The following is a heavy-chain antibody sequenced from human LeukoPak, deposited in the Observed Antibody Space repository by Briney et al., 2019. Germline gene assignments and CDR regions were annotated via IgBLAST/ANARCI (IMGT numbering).Heavy chain of an antibody. CDR1: GFTFSSYA. Sequence: GGSLRLSCAASGFTFSSYAMHWVRQAPGKGLEWVAVTSYDGSNKYYADSVKDRFTISRDNSKNTLYLQMNSLRAEDTAVYYCARRGAYGDYDFALDYWGQGTLVTVSS. V-gene: IGHV3-30*04. J-gene: IGHJ4*02. CDR2: TSYDGSNK. D-gene: IGHD4-17*01. CDR3: ARRGAYGDYDFALDY.